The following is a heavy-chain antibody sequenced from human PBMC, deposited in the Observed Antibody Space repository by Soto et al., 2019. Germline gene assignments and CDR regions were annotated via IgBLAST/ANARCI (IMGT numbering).Heavy chain of an antibody. CDR2: IRSKAYDETT. V-gene: IGHV3-49*05. Sequence: KPGGSLRLSCTTSGFTFGDYAMTWFRQAPGKGLEWVGFIRSKAYDETTEYAASVKGRFTILRDDSEGIAYLQMNSLQTEDTAVYYCTRDNFRFDPWGQGTLVTVSS. CDR1: GFTFGDYA. CDR3: TRDNFRFDP. J-gene: IGHJ5*02.